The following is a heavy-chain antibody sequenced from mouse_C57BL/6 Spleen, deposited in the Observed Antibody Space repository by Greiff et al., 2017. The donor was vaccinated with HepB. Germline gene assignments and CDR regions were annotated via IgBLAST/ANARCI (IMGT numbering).Heavy chain of an antibody. CDR1: GYSFTGYY. J-gene: IGHJ4*01. V-gene: IGHV1-42*01. CDR2: INPSTGGT. CDR3: ARGSSGYFYAMDY. D-gene: IGHD3-2*02. Sequence: VQLQQSGPELVKPGASVKISCKASGYSFTGYYMNWVKQSPEKSLEWIGEINPSTGGTTYNQKFKAKATLTVDKSSSTAYMQLKSLTSEDSAVYYCARGSSGYFYAMDYWGQGTSVTVSS.